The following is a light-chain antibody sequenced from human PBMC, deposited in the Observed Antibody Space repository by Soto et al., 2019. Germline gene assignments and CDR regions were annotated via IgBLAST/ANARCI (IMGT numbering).Light chain of an antibody. Sequence: DIQMTQSPSTLSASVGDRVTITCRASQSISRSLAWYQQKPGKAPNLLIYDASSLEGGVPSRFSGSGFGTEFSLPIINLPPAYFVPYSCQQYSDFFISFGPGTTVDFK. CDR2: DAS. CDR3: QQYSDFFIS. J-gene: IGKJ3*01. CDR1: QSISRS. V-gene: IGKV1-5*01.